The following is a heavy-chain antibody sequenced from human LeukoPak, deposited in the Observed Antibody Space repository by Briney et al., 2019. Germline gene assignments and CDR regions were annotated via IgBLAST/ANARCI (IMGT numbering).Heavy chain of an antibody. D-gene: IGHD6-13*01. CDR3: ARDSLGARYIAAASMDV. J-gene: IGHJ6*03. V-gene: IGHV1-69*13. CDR2: IIPIFGTA. Sequence: ASVKVSCKASGGTFSSYAISWVRQAPGQGLEWMGGIIPIFGTANYAQKFQGRVTITADESTSTAYMELSSLRSEDTAVYYCARDSLGARYIAAASMDVWGKGTTVTVSS. CDR1: GGTFSSYA.